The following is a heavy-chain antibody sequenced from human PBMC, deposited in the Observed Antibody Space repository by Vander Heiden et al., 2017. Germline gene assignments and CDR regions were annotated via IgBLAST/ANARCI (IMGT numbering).Heavy chain of an antibody. J-gene: IGHJ4*02. Sequence: EVPLVASGGGVVRPGRSLRPSCAASPSPLDEYGMSWVRQAPGKGLEWGSGINWNGGSTGYADSVKGRFTISRDNAKNSLYLQMNSLRAEDKALYHCARDSGDSYGRQFDYWGQGTLVTVSS. D-gene: IGHD5-18*01. CDR1: PSPLDEYG. V-gene: IGHV3-20*01. CDR3: ARDSGDSYGRQFDY. CDR2: INWNGGST.